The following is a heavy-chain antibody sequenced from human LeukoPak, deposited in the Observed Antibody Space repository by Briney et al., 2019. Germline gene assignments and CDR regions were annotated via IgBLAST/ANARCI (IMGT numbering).Heavy chain of an antibody. CDR1: GGSISSSSYY. CDR2: IYYSGST. Sequence: PSETLSLTCTVSGGSISSSSYYWGWIRQPPGKGLEWIGSIYYSGSTYYNPSLKSRVTVSVDTSKNQFSLKLSSVTAADTAVYYCARGYGSGSYGVWDYYYYMDVWGKGTTVTVSS. J-gene: IGHJ6*03. V-gene: IGHV4-39*07. CDR3: ARGYGSGSYGVWDYYYYMDV. D-gene: IGHD3-10*01.